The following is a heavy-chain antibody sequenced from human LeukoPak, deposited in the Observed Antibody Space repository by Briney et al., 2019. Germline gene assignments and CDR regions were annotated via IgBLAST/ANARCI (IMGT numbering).Heavy chain of an antibody. Sequence: PSETLSLTCTVSGGSISSYYWSWIRQPAGKGLEWIGRIYTSGSTNYNPSLKSRVTMSVDTSKNQFSLRLSSVTAADTAVYYCANIHCSGGSCYFDYWGQGTLVTVSS. CDR1: GGSISSYY. CDR3: ANIHCSGGSCYFDY. D-gene: IGHD2-15*01. CDR2: IYTSGST. J-gene: IGHJ4*02. V-gene: IGHV4-4*07.